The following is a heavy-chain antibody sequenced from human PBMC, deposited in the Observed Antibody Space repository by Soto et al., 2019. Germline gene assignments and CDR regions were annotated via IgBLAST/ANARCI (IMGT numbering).Heavy chain of an antibody. CDR3: ARGARYCSGGSCYPAY. J-gene: IGHJ4*02. V-gene: IGHV1-2*04. CDR2: INPNSGGT. Sequence: QVQLVQSGAEVKKPGASVKVSCKASGYTFTGYYMHLVRQAPGKGLEWKGWINPNSGGTNSAQKFQGWGTMNRDTSISTAYMELSRLRSDDTAVYYCARGARYCSGGSCYPAYWGQGTLVTVSS. CDR1: GYTFTGYY. D-gene: IGHD2-15*01.